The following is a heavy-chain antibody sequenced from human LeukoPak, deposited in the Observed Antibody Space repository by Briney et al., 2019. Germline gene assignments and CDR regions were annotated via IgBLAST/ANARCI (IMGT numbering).Heavy chain of an antibody. V-gene: IGHV3-23*01. CDR1: GFTFSSSA. Sequence: SGGSLRLSCAASGFTFSSSAMGWVRQAPGKGLEWVSAISNNGGYTYYADSVQGRFTISRDNSKNTLYLQMNSLRVEDTAVYYCARALYGDYGESYFDYWGQGTLVTVSS. D-gene: IGHD4-17*01. J-gene: IGHJ4*02. CDR3: ARALYGDYGESYFDY. CDR2: ISNNGGYT.